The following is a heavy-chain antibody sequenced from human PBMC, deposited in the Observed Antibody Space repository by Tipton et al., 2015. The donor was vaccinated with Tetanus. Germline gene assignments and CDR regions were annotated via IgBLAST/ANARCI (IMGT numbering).Heavy chain of an antibody. Sequence: TLSLTCTVSGVSISGGRYYWSWIRQRPGKGLEWIGDIYSSGSTYTDPSLKGRVTISVDTSENQFSLGLNSVTAADTAVYYCARDQARGARGWNYFDFWGLGTLVTVSS. J-gene: IGHJ4*02. V-gene: IGHV4-31*03. CDR3: ARDQARGARGWNYFDF. CDR2: IYSSGST. D-gene: IGHD1-26*01. CDR1: GVSISGGRYY.